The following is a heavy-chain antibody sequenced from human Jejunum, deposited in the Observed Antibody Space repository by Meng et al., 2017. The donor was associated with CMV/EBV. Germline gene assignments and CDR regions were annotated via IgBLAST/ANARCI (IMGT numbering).Heavy chain of an antibody. CDR3: ARKEGDI. V-gene: IGHV3-7*01. J-gene: IGHJ4*02. CDR2: INQDGGDK. D-gene: IGHD2-15*01. Sequence: LKISCAVSGVIFSDYWTSWFRQPPGKGLEWVANINQDGGDKNYVDSVKGRFTISRDNAKKLQFLQMNSLRSEDTAVYYCARKEGDIWGRGTLVTVSS. CDR1: GVIFSDYW.